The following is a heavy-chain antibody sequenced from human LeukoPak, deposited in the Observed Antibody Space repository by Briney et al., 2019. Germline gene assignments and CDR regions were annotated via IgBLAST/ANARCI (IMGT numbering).Heavy chain of an antibody. V-gene: IGHV3-7*01. Sequence: GRSLRLSCAASGFALSNYWMSWVRQAPGKGLEWVANINQDGREKYFVDSVKGRFAISRDNAMNSLYLQMNSLRAEDTAVYYCARYGNGAWLAHYSFDIWGQGTMVAVSS. CDR3: ARYGNGAWLAHYSFDI. D-gene: IGHD6-19*01. J-gene: IGHJ3*02. CDR2: INQDGREK. CDR1: GFALSNYW.